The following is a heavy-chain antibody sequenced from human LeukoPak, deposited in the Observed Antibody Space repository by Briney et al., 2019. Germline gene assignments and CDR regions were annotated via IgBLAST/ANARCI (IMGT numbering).Heavy chain of an antibody. CDR3: ARDPAFDI. J-gene: IGHJ3*02. Sequence: GGSLRLSCAASGFSVSSDYMNWVRQAPGKGLEWVSYISSSGSTIYYADSVRGRFTISRDNAKNSLYLQMNSLRAEDTAVYYCARDPAFDIWGQGTMVTVSS. V-gene: IGHV3-11*04. CDR2: ISSSGSTI. CDR1: GFSVSSDY.